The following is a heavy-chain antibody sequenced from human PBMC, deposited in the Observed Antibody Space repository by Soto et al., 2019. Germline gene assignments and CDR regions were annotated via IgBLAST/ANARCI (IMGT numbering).Heavy chain of an antibody. CDR3: ASARYSNSQASFDY. CDR1: GFTFSSYA. Sequence: LSCAASGFTFSSYAMNWVRQAPGKGLEWVSGISGGGGNTYYADSVKGRFTISRDNSKNTLYLQMYSLRAEDTAVYYCASARYSNSQASFDYWGQGTLVTVSS. J-gene: IGHJ4*02. CDR2: ISGGGGNT. V-gene: IGHV3-23*01. D-gene: IGHD6-13*01.